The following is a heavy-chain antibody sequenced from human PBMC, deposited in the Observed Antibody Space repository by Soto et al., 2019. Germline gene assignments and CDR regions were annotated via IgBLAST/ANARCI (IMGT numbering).Heavy chain of an antibody. CDR3: ARQGRWLQFRHAFDI. V-gene: IGHV4-39*01. CDR2: IYYSGST. Sequence: SETLSLTCTVSGGSISSSSYYWGWIRQPPGKGLGWIGSIYYSGSTYYNPSLKSRVTISVDTSKNQFSLKLSSVTAADTAAYYCARQGRWLQFRHAFDIWGQGTMVTVSS. D-gene: IGHD5-12*01. CDR1: GGSISSSSYY. J-gene: IGHJ3*02.